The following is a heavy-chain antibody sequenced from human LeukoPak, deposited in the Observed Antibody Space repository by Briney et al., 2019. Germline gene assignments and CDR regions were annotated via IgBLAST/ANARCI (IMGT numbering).Heavy chain of an antibody. CDR3: ARVRYSGSYYGYYYYYGMDV. CDR1: GYTFTSYA. D-gene: IGHD1-26*01. CDR2: INAGNGNT. Sequence: ASVKVSCKASGYTFTSYAMHWVRQAPGQRVEWMGWINAGNGNTKYSQKFQGRVTITRDTSASTAYMELSSLRSEDTAVYYCARVRYSGSYYGYYYYYGMDVWGQGTTVTVSS. V-gene: IGHV1-3*01. J-gene: IGHJ6*02.